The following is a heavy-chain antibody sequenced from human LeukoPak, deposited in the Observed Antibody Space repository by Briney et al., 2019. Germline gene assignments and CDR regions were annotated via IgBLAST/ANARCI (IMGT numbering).Heavy chain of an antibody. CDR1: GFTFSSYA. V-gene: IGHV3-30*02. D-gene: IGHD4-23*01. J-gene: IGHJ5*02. CDR2: IRYDGSNK. Sequence: GGSLRLSCAASGFTFSSYAMHWVRQAPGKGLEWVAFIRYDGSNKYYADSVKGRFTISRDNSKNTLYLQMNSLRAEDTAVYYCAKNYGGNSGVYWFDPWGQGTLVTVSS. CDR3: AKNYGGNSGVYWFDP.